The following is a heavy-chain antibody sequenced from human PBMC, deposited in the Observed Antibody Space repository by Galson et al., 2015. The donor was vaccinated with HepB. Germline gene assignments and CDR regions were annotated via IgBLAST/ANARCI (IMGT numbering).Heavy chain of an antibody. CDR1: GFTFRSYT. J-gene: IGHJ3*02. Sequence: SLRLSCAASGFTFRSYTMNWVRQAPGKGLEWVSSISSNSNYIYYVDSVKGRFTISRDNAKNSLYLQMNSLGAEDTAVYYCARAYYYGLGGAFDIWGQGTMVTVSS. V-gene: IGHV3-21*04. CDR3: ARAYYYGLGGAFDI. CDR2: ISSNSNYI. D-gene: IGHD3-10*01.